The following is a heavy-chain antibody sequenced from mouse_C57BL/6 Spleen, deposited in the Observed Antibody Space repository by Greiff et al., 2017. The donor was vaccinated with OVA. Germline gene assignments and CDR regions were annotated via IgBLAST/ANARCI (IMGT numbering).Heavy chain of an antibody. CDR1: GFTFSDYG. Sequence: DVHLVESGGGLVKPGGSLKLSCAASGFTFSDYGMHWVRQAPEKGLEWVAYISSGSGTIYYADTVKGRFTISRDNAKNTLFLQMTSLRSEDTAMYYCARPTITTVVADAMDYWGQGTSVTVSS. D-gene: IGHD1-1*01. CDR2: ISSGSGTI. CDR3: ARPTITTVVADAMDY. V-gene: IGHV5-17*01. J-gene: IGHJ4*01.